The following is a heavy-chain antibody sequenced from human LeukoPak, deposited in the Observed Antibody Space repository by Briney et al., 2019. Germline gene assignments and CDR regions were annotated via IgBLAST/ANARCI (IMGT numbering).Heavy chain of an antibody. D-gene: IGHD3-3*01. J-gene: IGHJ4*02. CDR1: GFTFSSYG. CDR2: ISYDGSNK. V-gene: IGHV3-30*18. Sequence: PGGSLGLSCAASGFTFSSYGMYWVRQAPGKGLEWVAVISYDGSNKYYADSVKGRFAISRDNSKNTLYLQMNSLRAEDTAVYYCAKDRDFWSGYRYYFDYWGQGTLVTVST. CDR3: AKDRDFWSGYRYYFDY.